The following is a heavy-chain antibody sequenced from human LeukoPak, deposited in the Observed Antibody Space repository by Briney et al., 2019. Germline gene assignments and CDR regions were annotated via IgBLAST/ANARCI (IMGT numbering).Heavy chain of an antibody. CDR1: GFTFSDYY. Sequence: GGSLRLSCAASGFTFSDYYMSWIRQAPGKGLEWVSYISSSGSTIYYTDSVKGRFTISRDNAKNSLYLQMNSLRAEDTAVYYCARERRSGNLDYWGQGTLVTVSS. V-gene: IGHV3-11*01. CDR3: ARERRSGNLDY. CDR2: ISSSGSTI. D-gene: IGHD1-14*01. J-gene: IGHJ4*02.